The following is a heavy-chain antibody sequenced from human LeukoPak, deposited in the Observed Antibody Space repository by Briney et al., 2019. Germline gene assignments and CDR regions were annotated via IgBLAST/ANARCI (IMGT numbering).Heavy chain of an antibody. D-gene: IGHD3-10*02. CDR2: ISSSGSTI. CDR3: AELGITMIGGV. CDR1: GFTFSDYN. V-gene: IGHV3-11*04. Sequence: GGSLRLSCAASGFTFSDYNMRWVRQAPGKGLEWVSYISSSGSTIYYADSVKGRFTISRDNAKNSLYLQMNSLRAEDTAVYYCAELGITMIGGVWGKGTTVTISS. J-gene: IGHJ6*04.